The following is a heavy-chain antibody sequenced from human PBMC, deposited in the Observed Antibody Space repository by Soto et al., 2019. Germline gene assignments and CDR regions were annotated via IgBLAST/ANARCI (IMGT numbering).Heavy chain of an antibody. V-gene: IGHV3-64D*06. Sequence: LRLSCSASGFSLKDYAMHWVRQAPGKGLEQVSVSTYIGGTPYYADSVKGRFTISRDNSKNTLYLQMSSLRPEDTGVYFCVKDYSHGRFTDYRGPGTLATVYS. CDR3: VKDYSHGRFTDY. D-gene: IGHD6-19*01. CDR2: STYIGGTP. CDR1: GFSLKDYA. J-gene: IGHJ4*02.